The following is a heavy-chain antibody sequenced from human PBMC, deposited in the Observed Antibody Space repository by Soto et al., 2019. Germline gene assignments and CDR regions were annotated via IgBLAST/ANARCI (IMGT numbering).Heavy chain of an antibody. CDR3: ARAGPYCSGGSCLGAFDI. V-gene: IGHV4-30-2*01. J-gene: IGHJ3*02. Sequence: SETLSLTCAASAGSISSGGYSWSWIRQPPGKGLEWIGYIYHSGGTYYNPALKSRVAISVDRSMNQFSLKLSSVTAADTAVYYCARAGPYCSGGSCLGAFDIWGQRTMVTVSS. CDR2: IYHSGGT. D-gene: IGHD2-15*01. CDR1: AGSISSGGYS.